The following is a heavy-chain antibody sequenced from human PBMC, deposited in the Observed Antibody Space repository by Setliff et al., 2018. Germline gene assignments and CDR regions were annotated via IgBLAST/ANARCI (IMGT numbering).Heavy chain of an antibody. J-gene: IGHJ2*01. CDR2: IYYSGST. Sequence: SETLSLTCTVSGGSIGSSSYYWGWIRQPPGEGLEWIGSIYYSGSTYYNPSLKSRVTTSLTSRVTMSVDTSKNQFSLKLSSVTAADTAVYYCARQGATGGLRFLEWFDQLRAWYFDLWGRGTLVTVSS. D-gene: IGHD3-3*01. CDR1: GGSIGSSSYY. V-gene: IGHV4-39*01. CDR3: ARQGATGGLRFLEWFDQLRAWYFDL.